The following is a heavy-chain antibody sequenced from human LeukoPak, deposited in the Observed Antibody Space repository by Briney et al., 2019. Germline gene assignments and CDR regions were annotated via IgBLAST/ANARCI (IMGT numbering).Heavy chain of an antibody. J-gene: IGHJ6*03. Sequence: GDSVKVSCKASGYTFTGYYMHWVRQAPGQGLEWMGWINPNSGGTNYAQKFQGRVTMTRDTSISTAYMELSRLRSDDTAVYYCARDPSYYYYMGVWGKGTTVTVSS. CDR1: GYTFTGYY. V-gene: IGHV1-2*02. CDR2: INPNSGGT. CDR3: ARDPSYYYYMGV.